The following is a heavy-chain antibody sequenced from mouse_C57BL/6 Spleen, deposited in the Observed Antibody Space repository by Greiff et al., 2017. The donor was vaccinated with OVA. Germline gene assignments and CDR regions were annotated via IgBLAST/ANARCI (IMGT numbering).Heavy chain of an antibody. V-gene: IGHV5-17*01. CDR1: GFTFSDYG. J-gene: IGHJ4*01. CDR2: ISRGSSTI. D-gene: IGHD2-4*01. CDR3: ARLDYPYLYAMDY. Sequence: EVKLVESGGGLVKPGGSLKLSCAASGFTFSDYGMHWVRQAPEKGLEWVAYISRGSSTIYSADTVKGRFTIYRDNAKNTLFLQMTSLGSEDTAMYYCARLDYPYLYAMDYWGQGTSVTVSS.